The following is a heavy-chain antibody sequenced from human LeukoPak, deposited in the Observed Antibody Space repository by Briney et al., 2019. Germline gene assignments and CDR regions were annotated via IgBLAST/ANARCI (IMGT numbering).Heavy chain of an antibody. D-gene: IGHD3-10*01. Sequence: GGSLRLSCSASGFTFSSYAMHWVRQAPGKGLEYVSATSSNGGSTYYADSVKGRFTISRDNSKNTLYLQMSSLRAEDTAVYYCVKSTPGSGYQFDYWGQGTLVTVSS. V-gene: IGHV3-64D*06. J-gene: IGHJ4*02. CDR2: TSSNGGST. CDR1: GFTFSSYA. CDR3: VKSTPGSGYQFDY.